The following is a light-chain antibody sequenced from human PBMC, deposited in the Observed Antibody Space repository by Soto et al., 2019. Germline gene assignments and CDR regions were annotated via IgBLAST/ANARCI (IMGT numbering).Light chain of an antibody. J-gene: IGKJ1*01. CDR3: QHRSNWWT. Sequence: EIVLTQSPATLSLSPGERATLSCRASQSVSSYLAWYQQKPGQAPRLLIYDASNRATGIPARFSGSGSGTAFTPTISSLEPEDFAVYYCQHRSNWWTFGQGTKVEIK. V-gene: IGKV3-11*01. CDR1: QSVSSY. CDR2: DAS.